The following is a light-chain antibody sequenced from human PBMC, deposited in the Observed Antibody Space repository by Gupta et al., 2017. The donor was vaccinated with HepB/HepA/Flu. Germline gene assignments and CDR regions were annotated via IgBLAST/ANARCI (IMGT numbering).Light chain of an antibody. CDR3: CAYEGIASMVV. V-gene: IGLV2-23*01. CDR1: SSDIGTYDL. CDR2: EGN. J-gene: IGLJ2*01. Sequence: QAALTQPASGAGAPGQSITISCTGTSSDIGTYDLVSWYQHHPGKAPKLMIYEGNKRPSGVPNRFSGSKSGTRASLTISGLQAEDEADYYCCAYEGIASMVVFGGGTKVTVL.